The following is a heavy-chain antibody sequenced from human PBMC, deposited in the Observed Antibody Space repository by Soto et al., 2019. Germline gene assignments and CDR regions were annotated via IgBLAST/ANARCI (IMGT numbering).Heavy chain of an antibody. Sequence: EVQLLESGGGLVQPGGSLRLSCAASGFTFSSYAMSWVRQAPGKGQDWVAASRGSGGSTYYADSVKGRFTISRDNSKNTLYLQMNSLSGEDTAVYYCAKLNSSSWLAWFDPWGQGTLVTVSS. CDR1: GFTFSSYA. CDR3: AKLNSSSWLAWFDP. D-gene: IGHD6-13*01. CDR2: SRGSGGST. V-gene: IGHV3-23*01. J-gene: IGHJ5*02.